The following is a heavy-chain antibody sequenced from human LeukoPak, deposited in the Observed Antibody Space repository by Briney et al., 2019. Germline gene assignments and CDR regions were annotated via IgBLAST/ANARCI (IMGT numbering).Heavy chain of an antibody. CDR2: INSDGSST. D-gene: IGHD1-7*01. CDR1: GFPFRSYW. V-gene: IGHV3-74*01. CDR3: EREGTMAPFDY. Sequence: PGGSLSLSCAASGFPFRSYWLHWVRQAPGKGLVWVSRINSDGSSTSYADSVKGRFTISRDNAKNTLYLQMNSLRAEDTAVYYCEREGTMAPFDYWGQGTLVTVSS. J-gene: IGHJ4*02.